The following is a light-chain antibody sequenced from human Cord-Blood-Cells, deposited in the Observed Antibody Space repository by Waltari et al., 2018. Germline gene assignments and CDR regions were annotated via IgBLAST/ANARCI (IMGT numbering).Light chain of an antibody. CDR3: QQSYSTPPT. J-gene: IGKJ1*01. CDR2: AAS. Sequence: IQMPQSPSSLSAAVGDRVTITGRASQSISSYLNWYQQKPGKAPKLLIYAASSLQSGVPSRFSGSGSGTDFTLTISSLQPEDFATYYCQQSYSTPPTFGQGTKVEIK. V-gene: IGKV1-39*01. CDR1: QSISSY.